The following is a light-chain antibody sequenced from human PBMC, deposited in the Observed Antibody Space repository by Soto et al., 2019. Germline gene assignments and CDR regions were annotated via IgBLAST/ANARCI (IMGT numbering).Light chain of an antibody. Sequence: QSVLTQPASVSGSPGQSITISCTGTSSDIGNYDFVSWYQQVPGTAPKAMIYEVSSRPSGVSNRFSGSKSGNTASLTISGLQAEDEAYYYCSSYTTSTTVILFGGGTTVTVL. CDR2: EVS. CDR1: SSDIGNYDF. V-gene: IGLV2-14*01. J-gene: IGLJ2*01. CDR3: SSYTTSTTVIL.